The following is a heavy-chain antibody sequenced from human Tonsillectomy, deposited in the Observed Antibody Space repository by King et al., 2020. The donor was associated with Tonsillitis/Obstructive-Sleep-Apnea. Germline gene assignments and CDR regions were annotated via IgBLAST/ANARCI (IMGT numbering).Heavy chain of an antibody. D-gene: IGHD2-15*01. CDR2: IYHSGST. CDR3: ARGSPHAFDI. J-gene: IGHJ3*02. CDR1: GGSISSGGYS. V-gene: IGHV4-30-2*01. Sequence: LQLQESGSGLVKPSQTLSLTCAVSGGSISSGGYSWSWIRQPPGKGLEWIGYIYHSGSTYYNPSLKSRVTISVDRSMNQFSLKLSSVTAADTAVYYCARGSPHAFDIWGQGTMVTVSS.